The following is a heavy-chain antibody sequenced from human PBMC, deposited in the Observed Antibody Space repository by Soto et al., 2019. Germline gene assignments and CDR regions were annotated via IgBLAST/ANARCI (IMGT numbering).Heavy chain of an antibody. Sequence: QVQLVQSGAEVKKPGASVKVSCKASGYTFTSYGISWVRQAPGQGLEWMGWISAYNGNTNYAQKPQCRVTMTTGTSRSTAYTELRSPRSDDPAVYYGASCDSGYDGGDYWGQGTLVTVSS. CDR3: ASCDSGYDGGDY. D-gene: IGHD5-12*01. CDR1: GYTFTSYG. V-gene: IGHV1-18*04. CDR2: ISAYNGNT. J-gene: IGHJ4*02.